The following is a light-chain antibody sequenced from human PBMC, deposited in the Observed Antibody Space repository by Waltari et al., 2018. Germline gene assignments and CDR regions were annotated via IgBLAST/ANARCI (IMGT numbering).Light chain of an antibody. J-gene: IGLJ3*02. CDR3: NSYTSSSTLWV. Sequence: QSALTQPASVSGSPGQSITISCTGTSSDVGGYNSVSWYQQHPGKAPKLMIYDVTKRPSGVSDRVSGSKSGNPASLTISGLQAEDEADYYCNSYTSSSTLWVFGGGTKLTVL. CDR1: SSDVGGYNS. V-gene: IGLV2-14*01. CDR2: DVT.